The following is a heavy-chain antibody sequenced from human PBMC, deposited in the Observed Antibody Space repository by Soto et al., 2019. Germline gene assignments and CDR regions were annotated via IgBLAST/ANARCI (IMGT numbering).Heavy chain of an antibody. CDR2: LYWDDDN. D-gene: IGHD6-19*01. CDR3: AHGSGWLFDY. J-gene: IGHJ4*02. V-gene: IGHV2-5*02. Sequence: QITLKESGPTLVKPTQTLTLTCTFSGFSLTTSGVGVGWIRQPPGKALEWLALLYWDDDNQYSPSLRNRLTLTKDTSKNQVVLTMTNMDPVDTATYYCAHGSGWLFDYWGQGTRVTVSS. CDR1: GFSLTTSGVG.